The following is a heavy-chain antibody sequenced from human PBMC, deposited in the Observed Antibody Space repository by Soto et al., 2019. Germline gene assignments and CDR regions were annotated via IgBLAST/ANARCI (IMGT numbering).Heavy chain of an antibody. CDR3: VRDLRPSCGGGWGDGVDL. CDR1: GFTFKTDW. Sequence: EVQLVESGGGMVQPGRSLRLSCVGSGFTFKTDWMTWVRQGPGKGLEWVANITGDGTKENYVDSVKGRFTISRDNAKNSWYRQMNSLRVEDTAVYYCVRDLRPSCGGGWGDGVDLWGQGPGVNVSS. J-gene: IGHJ6*01. CDR2: ITGDGTKE. D-gene: IGHD2-21*01. V-gene: IGHV3-7*04.